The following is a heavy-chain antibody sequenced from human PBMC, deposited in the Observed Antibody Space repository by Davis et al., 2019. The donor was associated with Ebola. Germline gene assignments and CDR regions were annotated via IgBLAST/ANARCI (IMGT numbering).Heavy chain of an antibody. J-gene: IGHJ4*02. D-gene: IGHD3-10*01. Sequence: SVKVSCKTSGATFSSYAISWVRQDPGQGLEWMGGIVPIFNTADYAQKFQGRVTITADRSTTTAYMELSSLRSEDTAVYFCARDKGSGTRAFDYWGQGTLVTVSS. V-gene: IGHV1-69*06. CDR3: ARDKGSGTRAFDY. CDR1: GATFSSYA. CDR2: IVPIFNTA.